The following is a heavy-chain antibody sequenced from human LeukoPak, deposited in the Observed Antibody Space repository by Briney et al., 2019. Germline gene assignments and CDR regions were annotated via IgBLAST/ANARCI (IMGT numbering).Heavy chain of an antibody. CDR1: GGTFSSYT. CDR2: IIPIFGTS. V-gene: IGHV1-69*13. Sequence: SVKVSCKASGGTFSSYTISWVRQAPGQGLEWMGGIIPIFGTSNYAQKFQGRVTITADESTSTVYMELSSLRSEDTAVFYCAREDGGLDYWGQGTLVTVSS. CDR3: AREDGGLDY. J-gene: IGHJ4*02. D-gene: IGHD3-16*01.